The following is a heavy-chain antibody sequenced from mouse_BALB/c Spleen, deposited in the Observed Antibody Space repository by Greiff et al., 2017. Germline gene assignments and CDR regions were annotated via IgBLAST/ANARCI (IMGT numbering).Heavy chain of an antibody. V-gene: IGHV1S81*02. J-gene: IGHJ3*01. D-gene: IGHD3-2*01. Sequence: QVQLQQPGAELVKPGASVKLSCQASGYTFTSYWMHWVKQRPGQGLEWIGEINPSNGRTNYNEKFKSKATLTVDKSSSTAYMQLSSLTSEDSAVYYCARPDSSGYVGFAYWGQGTLVTVSA. CDR3: ARPDSSGYVGFAY. CDR2: INPSNGRT. CDR1: GYTFTSYW.